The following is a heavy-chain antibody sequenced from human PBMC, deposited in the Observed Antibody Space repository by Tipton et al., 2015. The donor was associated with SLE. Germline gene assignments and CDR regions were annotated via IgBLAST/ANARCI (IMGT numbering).Heavy chain of an antibody. V-gene: IGHV3-48*03. J-gene: IGHJ3*02. CDR3: ARVERDYGGRSDAFDI. CDR1: GFTFSVYE. CDR2: ISTSGSTI. D-gene: IGHD4-23*01. Sequence: SLRLSCAASGFTFSVYEMNWVRQAPGQGLEWVSYISTSGSTIHYADSVKGRFTISRDNAKDSLYLQMNSLRAEDTAVYYCARVERDYGGRSDAFDIWGQGTMVAVS.